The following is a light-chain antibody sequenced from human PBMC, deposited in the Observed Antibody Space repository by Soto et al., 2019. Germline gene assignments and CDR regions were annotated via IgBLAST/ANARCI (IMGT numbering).Light chain of an antibody. V-gene: IGLV1-51*01. CDR2: DNT. CDR3: ASWDTDLDGFV. Sequence: QSVLAQSPSVSAAPGQTVTISCSGGSSNIPYQFVSWYQQFPGIAPTLLIYDNTRRPSGVPDRFSATKSGPSATLDIAGLQTADEAVYYCASWDTDLDGFVFGPGNKVTVL. J-gene: IGLJ1*01. CDR1: SSNIPYQF.